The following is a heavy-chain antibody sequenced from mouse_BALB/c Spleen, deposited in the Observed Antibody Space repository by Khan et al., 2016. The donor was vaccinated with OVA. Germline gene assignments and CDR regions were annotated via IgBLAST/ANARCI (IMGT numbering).Heavy chain of an antibody. CDR1: GYSITSDYA. J-gene: IGHJ2*01. Sequence: VQLKESGPGLVKPSQSLSLTCTVTGYSITSDYAWNWIRQFPGNKLEWMGYISYSGSTSYNPSLKSRISITRDTSKNQFFLQLNSVTTEDTATYHCARDYGSSYYYFDYWGQGTTLTVSS. V-gene: IGHV3-2*02. CDR3: ARDYGSSYYYFDY. D-gene: IGHD1-1*01. CDR2: ISYSGST.